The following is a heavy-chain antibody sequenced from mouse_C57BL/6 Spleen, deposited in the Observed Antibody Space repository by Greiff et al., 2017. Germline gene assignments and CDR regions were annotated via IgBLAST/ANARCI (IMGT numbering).Heavy chain of an antibody. CDR2: IDPETGGT. CDR3: TRKKVRYFDV. CDR1: GYTFTDYE. D-gene: IGHD1-3*01. V-gene: IGHV1-15*01. J-gene: IGHJ1*03. Sequence: QVQLKESGAELVRPGASVTLSCKASGYTFTDYEMHWVKQTPVHGLEWIGAIDPETGGTAYNQTFKGKAILTADKSSSTAYMELRSLTSEDSAVYYCTRKKVRYFDVWGTGTTVTVSS.